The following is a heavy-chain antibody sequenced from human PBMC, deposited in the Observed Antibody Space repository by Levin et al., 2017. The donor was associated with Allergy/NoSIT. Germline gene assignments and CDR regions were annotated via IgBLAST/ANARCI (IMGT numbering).Heavy chain of an antibody. CDR2: IRQDGGQE. CDR1: GFTFSTDS. CDR3: ARDPFDTRGVGAFDI. D-gene: IGHD2-8*02. V-gene: IGHV3-7*01. J-gene: IGHJ3*02. Sequence: GESLKISCAASGFTFSTDSMTWVRQAPGKGLEWVANIRQDGGQENYVDSVKGRFTISRDNAKNSVYLQMNSLRADDAAVYYCARDPFDTRGVGAFDIWGQGTMVTVSS.